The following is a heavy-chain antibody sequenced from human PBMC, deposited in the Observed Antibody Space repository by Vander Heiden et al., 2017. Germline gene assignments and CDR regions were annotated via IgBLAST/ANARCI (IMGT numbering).Heavy chain of an antibody. D-gene: IGHD3-10*01. CDR3: AKGSRGDYSYYGMDV. J-gene: IGHJ6*02. V-gene: IGHV3-23*01. Sequence: EVQLLESGRGLVQPGGSLRLSRAAPGFTFSSYAMNWVRQAPGEGLEWVSAISGSGGSTYYADSVKGRFTISRDNSKNTLYLQMNSLRAEDTAVYYCAKGSRGDYSYYGMDVWGQGTTVTVSS. CDR2: ISGSGGST. CDR1: GFTFSSYA.